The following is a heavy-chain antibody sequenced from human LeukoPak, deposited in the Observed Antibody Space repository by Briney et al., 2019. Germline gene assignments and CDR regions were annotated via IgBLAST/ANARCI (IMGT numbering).Heavy chain of an antibody. J-gene: IGHJ1*01. CDR3: ARVPAEIGGYYPEYFRH. D-gene: IGHD3-22*01. V-gene: IGHV3-74*01. CDR2: IKSDGST. Sequence: GGSLRLSCAASGFTFSRYWMHWVRQAPGKGLVWVSRIKSDGSTNYADSVKGRFTISRDNAENTVSLQMNSLRAEDTGVYYCARVPAEIGGYYPEYFRHWGQGTLVTVSS. CDR1: GFTFSRYW.